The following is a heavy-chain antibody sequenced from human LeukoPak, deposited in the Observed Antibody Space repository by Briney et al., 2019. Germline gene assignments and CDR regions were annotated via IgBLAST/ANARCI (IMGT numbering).Heavy chain of an antibody. Sequence: GGSLRLSCAASGFTFSDYYMSWIRQAPGKGLEWVSYIRSSGSTIYYADSVKGRFTISRDNAKNSLYLQMNSLRADDTAVYYCARIVGVVVVAAYYWGQGTLVTVSS. V-gene: IGHV3-11*01. CDR1: GFTFSDYY. CDR3: ARIVGVVVVAAYY. D-gene: IGHD2-15*01. CDR2: IRSSGSTI. J-gene: IGHJ4*02.